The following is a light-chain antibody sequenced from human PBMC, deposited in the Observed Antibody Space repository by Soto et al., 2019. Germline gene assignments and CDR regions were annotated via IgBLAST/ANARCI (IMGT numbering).Light chain of an antibody. CDR1: QTVSSSY. V-gene: IGKV3-20*01. CDR2: GAS. J-gene: IGKJ1*01. Sequence: EIVLTQSPGTLSLSPGERATLSCRASQTVSSSYLAWYQQKLGQAPRLLIYGASNRATGIPDRFSGSGSGTDFTLTISRLEPEDFAVYYRQQYGSSPRTFGQGTKVDIK. CDR3: QQYGSSPRT.